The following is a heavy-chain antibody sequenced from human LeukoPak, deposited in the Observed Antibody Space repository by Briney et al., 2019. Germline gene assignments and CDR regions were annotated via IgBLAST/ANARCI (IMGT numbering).Heavy chain of an antibody. V-gene: IGHV3-49*03. CDR2: IRGKAYGGTT. J-gene: IGHJ5*02. Sequence: GGSMRLSCTSSGFTFGDYAMTWFRQAPGKGLEWVGFIRGKAYGGTTEYAASVKGRFTISRDDSKSIAYLQMNSLKTEDTAVYYCTIVGATWGQGTLVTVSS. D-gene: IGHD1-26*01. CDR3: TIVGAT. CDR1: GFTFGDYA.